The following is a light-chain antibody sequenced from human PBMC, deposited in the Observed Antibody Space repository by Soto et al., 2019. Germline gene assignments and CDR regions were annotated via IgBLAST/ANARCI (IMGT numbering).Light chain of an antibody. V-gene: IGKV3-15*01. CDR3: QQYSDWWT. CDR1: QSVGYK. CDR2: GIS. Sequence: EIVMTQSPATLSVSPGQRATLSCRASQSVGYKLAWYQQKPGQAPSLLIHGISTRATGIPARFSGGGSGTEFTLTISSLQSEDFAVYYCQQYSDWWTFGQGTKVDIK. J-gene: IGKJ1*01.